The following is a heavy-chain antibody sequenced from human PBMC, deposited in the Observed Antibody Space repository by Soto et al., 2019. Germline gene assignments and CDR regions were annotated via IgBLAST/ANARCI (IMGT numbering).Heavy chain of an antibody. CDR2: IIPSGGST. CDR1: GYTFASYY. CDR3: ARGTERALDY. D-gene: IGHD1-1*01. V-gene: IGHV1-46*01. Sequence: ASVKVSCKASGYTFASYYIHWVRQAPGQGLEWMGVIIPSGGSTSYAQNFQGRVTMTRDTSTSTVYMELSSLRSEDTAVYYCARGTERALDYWGQGTLVTVSS. J-gene: IGHJ4*02.